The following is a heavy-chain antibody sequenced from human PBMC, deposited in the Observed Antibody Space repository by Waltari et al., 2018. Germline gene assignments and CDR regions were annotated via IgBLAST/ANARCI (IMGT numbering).Heavy chain of an antibody. J-gene: IGHJ6*02. CDR1: GGSISSSSYY. Sequence: QLQLQESGPGLVKPSETLSLTCTVSGGSISSSSYYWGWIRQPPGKGLEWIGSIYYSGSTYYNPSLNSRVTISVDTSKNQFSLKLSSVTAADTAVYYCARYHYYGSGSYSHGMDVWGQGTTVTVSS. D-gene: IGHD3-10*01. V-gene: IGHV4-39*07. CDR3: ARYHYYGSGSYSHGMDV. CDR2: IYYSGST.